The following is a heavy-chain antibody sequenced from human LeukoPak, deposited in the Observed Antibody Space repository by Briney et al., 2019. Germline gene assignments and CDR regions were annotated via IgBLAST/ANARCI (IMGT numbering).Heavy chain of an antibody. V-gene: IGHV4-34*01. CDR3: ARVPSRFPGLHSYPSPWGSGSRATYFDY. CDR1: GGSFSGYY. J-gene: IGHJ4*02. Sequence: PSETLSLTCAVYGGSFSGYYWSWIRQPPGKGLEWIGEINHSGSTNYNPSLKSRVTISVDTSKNQFSLKLSSVTAADTAVYYCARVPSRFPGLHSYPSPWGSGSRATYFDYWGQGTLVTVSS. CDR2: INHSGST. D-gene: IGHD3-10*01.